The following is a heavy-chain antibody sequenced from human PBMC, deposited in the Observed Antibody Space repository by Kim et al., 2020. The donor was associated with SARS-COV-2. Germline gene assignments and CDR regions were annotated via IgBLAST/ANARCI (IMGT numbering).Heavy chain of an antibody. CDR3: ARASSGWYLVTDWFDP. D-gene: IGHD6-19*01. J-gene: IGHJ5*02. Sequence: VTGRFTISRDNAKNALYLQMSSLRAEDTAVYYCARASSGWYLVTDWFDPWGQGTLVTVSS. V-gene: IGHV3-74*01.